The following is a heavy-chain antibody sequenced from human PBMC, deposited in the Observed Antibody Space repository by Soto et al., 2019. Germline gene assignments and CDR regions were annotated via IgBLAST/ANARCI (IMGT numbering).Heavy chain of an antibody. D-gene: IGHD5-12*01. J-gene: IGHJ4*02. CDR3: ARDLVSTIGDFDY. CDR1: GYTFIGYY. Sequence: QVHLVQSGAEVEKPGASGKVSCKASGYTFIGYYIHWVRQAPGHGLEWMGWINPNSGATNSAQNFQGRVTMTRDTSISTVYMELTRLRYDDTAVYFCARDLVSTIGDFDYWGQGTQVTVSS. V-gene: IGHV1-2*02. CDR2: INPNSGAT.